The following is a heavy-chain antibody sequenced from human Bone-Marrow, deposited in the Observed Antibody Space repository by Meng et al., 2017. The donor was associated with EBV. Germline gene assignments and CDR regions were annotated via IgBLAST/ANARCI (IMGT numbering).Heavy chain of an antibody. J-gene: IGHJ4*02. Sequence: QVQLQQWAAGPLKPSETLSLLCAVYGGSFSGYYWSWIRQPPGKGLEWIGEINHSGSTNYNPSLKSRVTISVDTSKNQFSLNLSSVTAADTSVYYCARGKSRDYIWGSYRIFDYWGQGTLVTVSS. V-gene: IGHV4-34*01. CDR3: ARGKSRDYIWGSYRIFDY. D-gene: IGHD3-16*02. CDR1: GGSFSGYY. CDR2: INHSGST.